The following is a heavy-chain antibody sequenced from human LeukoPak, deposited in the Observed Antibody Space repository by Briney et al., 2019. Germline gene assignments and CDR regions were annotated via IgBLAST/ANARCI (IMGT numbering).Heavy chain of an antibody. CDR1: GGSFSGYY. Sequence: SETLSLTCAAYGGSFSGYYWSWIRQPPGKGLEWIGEINHSGSTNYNPSLKSRVTISVDTSKNQFSLKLSSVTAADTAVYYCARGLGRWILTGYYPLYFDCWGQGTLVTVSS. J-gene: IGHJ4*02. D-gene: IGHD3-9*01. CDR2: INHSGST. CDR3: ARGLGRWILTGYYPLYFDC. V-gene: IGHV4-34*01.